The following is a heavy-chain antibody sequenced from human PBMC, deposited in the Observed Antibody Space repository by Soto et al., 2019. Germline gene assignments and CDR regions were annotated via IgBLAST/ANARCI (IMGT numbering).Heavy chain of an antibody. CDR1: GYTFSSYG. D-gene: IGHD1-26*01. CDR2: ISTYNGNP. J-gene: IGHJ3*02. Sequence: QVQLVQSGPEVTKPGASVKVSCKASGYTFSSYGISWVRQAPGQGLEWMGWISTYNGNPNYAQKFQGRVTMTPDTSTGTAYMELGSLRPDDTAVFYCARALFYSASPKTAVDMWGQGKGVTVPS. V-gene: IGHV1-18*01. CDR3: ARALFYSASPKTAVDM.